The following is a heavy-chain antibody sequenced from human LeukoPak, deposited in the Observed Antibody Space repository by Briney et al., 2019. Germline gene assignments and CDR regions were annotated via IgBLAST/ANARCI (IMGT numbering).Heavy chain of an antibody. Sequence: GRSLRLSCAASGFTFSSYAMHWVRQAPGKGLEWVAVISYDGSNKYYADSVKGRFTISRDNAKNSLYLQMNSLRDEDTAVYYCARGVTTDYYYYGMDVWGQGTTVTVSS. D-gene: IGHD4-17*01. J-gene: IGHJ6*02. V-gene: IGHV3-30-3*01. CDR1: GFTFSSYA. CDR2: ISYDGSNK. CDR3: ARGVTTDYYYYGMDV.